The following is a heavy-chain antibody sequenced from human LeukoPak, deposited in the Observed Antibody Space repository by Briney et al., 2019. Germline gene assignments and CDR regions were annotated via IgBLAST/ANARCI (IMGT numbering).Heavy chain of an antibody. CDR1: GGSISSGSYY. J-gene: IGHJ6*03. CDR2: IYTSGST. D-gene: IGHD3-10*01. V-gene: IGHV4-61*02. Sequence: SETLSLTCTVSGGSISSGSYYWSWIRQPAGKGLEWIGRIYTSGSTNYNPSLKSRVTISVDTSKNQFSLKLSSVTAADTAVYYCARDRSGYYGSGSYYPYYYYYMDVWGKGTTVTISS. CDR3: ARDRSGYYGSGSYYPYYYYYMDV.